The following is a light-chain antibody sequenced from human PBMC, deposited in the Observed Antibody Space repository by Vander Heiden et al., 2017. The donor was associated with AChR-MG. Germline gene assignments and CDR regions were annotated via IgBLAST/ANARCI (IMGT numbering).Light chain of an antibody. CDR1: QAISTY. J-gene: IGKJ4*01. CDR2: DAS. CDR3: QQYDNLPLT. V-gene: IGKV1-33*01. Sequence: IQMTQSPSSLSASVGDRVTITCQASQAISTYLNWYQQKPGKAPKLRTYDASNWETGGPSRFSGSGYGTDFTFNTSSLQPEDIATYYGQQYDNLPLTFGGGTKVEIK.